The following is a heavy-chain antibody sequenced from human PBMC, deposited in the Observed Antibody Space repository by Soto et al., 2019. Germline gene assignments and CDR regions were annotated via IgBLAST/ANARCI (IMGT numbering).Heavy chain of an antibody. CDR1: SGSISGYY. J-gene: IGHJ4*02. Sequence: QVHLQESGPGLVKPSETLSLTCTVSSGSISGYYWSWIRQPPGKGLECIGYISYIGNTHYNPSLMSRVTISLDTSKNQFSLKVTSVTAADTAVYYCARLDFGDYRGLDYWGQGTLVTVSS. CDR2: ISYIGNT. D-gene: IGHD4-17*01. V-gene: IGHV4-59*08. CDR3: ARLDFGDYRGLDY.